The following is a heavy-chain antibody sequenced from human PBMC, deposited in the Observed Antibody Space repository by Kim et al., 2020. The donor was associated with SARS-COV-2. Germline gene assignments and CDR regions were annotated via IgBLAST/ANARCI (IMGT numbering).Heavy chain of an antibody. D-gene: IGHD5-12*01. Sequence: ETNYVEFGGGRFTISRDDTKDSLYLQMNSLRAEDTAVYYCARDAFSGYDSWGPGTLVTVSS. J-gene: IGHJ4*02. V-gene: IGHV3-7*01. CDR3: ARDAFSGYDS. CDR2: ET.